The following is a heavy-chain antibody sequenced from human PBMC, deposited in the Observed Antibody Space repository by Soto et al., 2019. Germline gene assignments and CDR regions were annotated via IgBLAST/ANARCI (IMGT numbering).Heavy chain of an antibody. Sequence: QISLKESGPTLVKPTQTLTLTCTFSGFSLSSGGVGVGWIRQPPGKALEWLALIYGDDDKRYSPSLNNRLTITKDTSKSQVVLTMTNMDPVDTGTYYCAHGRSDYDIWTGYYLGFDYWGQGTLLTVSS. D-gene: IGHD3-9*01. J-gene: IGHJ4*02. V-gene: IGHV2-5*02. CDR3: AHGRSDYDIWTGYYLGFDY. CDR2: IYGDDDK. CDR1: GFSLSSGGVG.